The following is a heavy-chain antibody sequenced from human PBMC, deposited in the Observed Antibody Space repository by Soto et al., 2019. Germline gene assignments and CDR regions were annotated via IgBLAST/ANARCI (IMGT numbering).Heavy chain of an antibody. CDR1: GFSFSSYG. D-gene: IGHD2-21*02. J-gene: IGHJ3*02. CDR2: IWYDGSNK. V-gene: IGHV3-33*08. Sequence: GGSLRLSCAASGFSFSSYGMHWVRQAPGKGLEWVAVIWYDGSNKYYADSVKGRFTISRDNSKNMLYLQMNSLRAEDTAVYYCARDLTSRAFDIWGQGTMVTVSS. CDR3: ARDLTSRAFDI.